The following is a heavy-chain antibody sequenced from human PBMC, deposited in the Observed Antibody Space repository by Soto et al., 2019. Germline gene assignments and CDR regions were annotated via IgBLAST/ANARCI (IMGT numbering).Heavy chain of an antibody. Sequence: ASVKVSCKASGYSFTDYYMHWVLQAPGQGLEWMGWINPYRGATNYAQKFQGRVTMTRDTSISTAYMELSRLRSDDTAVYWCAREHVRPRTGAMDVWGQGTTVTVSS. J-gene: IGHJ6*02. D-gene: IGHD1-1*01. CDR3: AREHVRPRTGAMDV. CDR2: INPYRGAT. CDR1: GYSFTDYY. V-gene: IGHV1-2*02.